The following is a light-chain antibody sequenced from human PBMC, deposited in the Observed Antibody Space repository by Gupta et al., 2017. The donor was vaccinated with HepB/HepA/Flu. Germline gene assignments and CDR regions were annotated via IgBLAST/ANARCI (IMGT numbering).Light chain of an antibody. Sequence: DIQMTHSPSSLYASVGDRVTITCRASQSISSYLNWYQQKPGNAPKLLIYAASSLHSGVPSRFSGSGSGTDFTLTISSLQPEDFATYYCQQCYSTPLTFGHGTKVEIK. CDR1: QSISSY. J-gene: IGKJ1*01. V-gene: IGKV1-39*01. CDR3: QQCYSTPLT. CDR2: AAS.